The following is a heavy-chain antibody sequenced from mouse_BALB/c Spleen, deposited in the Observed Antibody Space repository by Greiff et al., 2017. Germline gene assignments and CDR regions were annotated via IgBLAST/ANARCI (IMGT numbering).Heavy chain of an antibody. D-gene: IGHD2-10*01. CDR1: GFTFSSYG. V-gene: IGHV5-6*01. CDR2: ISSGGSYT. CDR3: ASAYYGNLYAMDY. Sequence: EVKLMESGGDLVKPGGSLKLSCAASGFTFSSYGMSWVRQTPDKRLEWVATISSGGSYTYYPDSVKGRFTISRDNAKNTLYLQMSSLKSEDTAMYYCASAYYGNLYAMDYWGQGTSVTVSS. J-gene: IGHJ4*01.